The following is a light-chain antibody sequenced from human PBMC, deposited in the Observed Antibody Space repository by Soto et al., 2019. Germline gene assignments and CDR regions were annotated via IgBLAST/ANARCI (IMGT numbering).Light chain of an antibody. CDR1: QSFVNN. J-gene: IGKJ1*01. Sequence: DTVMTQSPATLSVSPGERASLSCGAGQSFVNNLAWYRHKPGQAPRLLVYGASTRATGVPARFSGSGSGTEFTLIISSLQSEDFAVYYCQQYNSWPRTFGQGTKVDI. V-gene: IGKV3-15*01. CDR2: GAS. CDR3: QQYNSWPRT.